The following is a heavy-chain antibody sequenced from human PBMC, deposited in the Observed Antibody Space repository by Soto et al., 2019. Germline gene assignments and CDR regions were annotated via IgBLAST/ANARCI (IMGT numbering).Heavy chain of an antibody. Sequence: SVKDSCKASGGTFSSYAISWVRQAPVQGLEWMGGIIPIFGTANYAQKFQGRVTITADESTSTAYMELSSLRSEDTAVYYCARDWVVTPDWYFDLWGRGTLVTVSS. CDR2: IIPIFGTA. CDR1: GGTFSSYA. D-gene: IGHD2-21*02. V-gene: IGHV1-69*01. CDR3: ARDWVVTPDWYFDL. J-gene: IGHJ2*01.